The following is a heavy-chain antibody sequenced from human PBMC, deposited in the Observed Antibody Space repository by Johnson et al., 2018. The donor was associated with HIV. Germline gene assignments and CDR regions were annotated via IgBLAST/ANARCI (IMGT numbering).Heavy chain of an antibody. Sequence: QVQLVESGGGVVQPGRSLRLSCAASGFTFSNYALHWVRQAPGKGLEWVAVILYDGSNKYYADSVKGRFTISRDNSKNTLYLQMNSLRGEDTAVYYCAIDWDLPNAFDIWGQGTMVTVSS. V-gene: IGHV3-30*04. J-gene: IGHJ3*02. D-gene: IGHD1-26*01. CDR1: GFTFSNYA. CDR2: ILYDGSNK. CDR3: AIDWDLPNAFDI.